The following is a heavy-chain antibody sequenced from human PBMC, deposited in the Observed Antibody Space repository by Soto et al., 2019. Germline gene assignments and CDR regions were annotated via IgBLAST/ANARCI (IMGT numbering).Heavy chain of an antibody. CDR2: ISAYNGNT. CDR1: GYTFTSYG. Sequence: GASVKVSCKASGYTFTSYGISWVRQAPGQGLEWMGWISAYNGNTNYAQKLQGRVTMTTDTSTSTAYMELRSLRSDDTAVYYCAREGLGRFLEWLLPSLPSGAFDIWGQGTMVTVSS. V-gene: IGHV1-18*01. J-gene: IGHJ3*02. D-gene: IGHD3-3*01. CDR3: AREGLGRFLEWLLPSLPSGAFDI.